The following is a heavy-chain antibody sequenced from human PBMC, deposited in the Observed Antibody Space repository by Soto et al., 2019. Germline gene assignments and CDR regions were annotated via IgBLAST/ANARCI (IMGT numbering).Heavy chain of an antibody. Sequence: QVQLVQSGAEVKKPGASVKVSCKTSGYDFFKYNMHWVRQAPGQGLEWMGVINPTGGYTRHAQKLQGRVIMTRDTSSKIVSMELSGLTSAYTAMYYCTRADSNVVILPDVRTLFDLWGQGALVTVSS. V-gene: IGHV1-46*01. J-gene: IGHJ4*02. CDR2: INPTGGYT. CDR3: TRADSNVVILPDVRTLFDL. D-gene: IGHD2-21*02. CDR1: GYDFFKYN.